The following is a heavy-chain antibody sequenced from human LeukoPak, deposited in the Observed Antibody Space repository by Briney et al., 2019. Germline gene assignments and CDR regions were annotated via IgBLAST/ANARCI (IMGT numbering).Heavy chain of an antibody. V-gene: IGHV1-18*01. D-gene: IGHD4-17*01. CDR3: ARLDDYGDYSIDY. J-gene: IGHJ4*02. CDR2: ISGDNGMT. Sequence: ASVKVSCKASGYTFNNYGISWVRQAPGQGLEWMAWISGDNGMTHYAQKFQGRVTMTTDTSTSTAYMELRSLRSDDTAVYYCARLDDYGDYSIDYWGQGTLVTVSS. CDR1: GYTFNNYG.